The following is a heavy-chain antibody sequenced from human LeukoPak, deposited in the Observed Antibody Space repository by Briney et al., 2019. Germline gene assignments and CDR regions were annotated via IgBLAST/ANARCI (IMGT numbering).Heavy chain of an antibody. Sequence: PGGSLRLSCAASGFTFDDYAMHWVRQAPGKGLEWVSSISSSSSYIYYADSVKGRFTISRDNAKNSLYLQMNSLRAEDTAVYYCAREGAYSSSSFDYWGQGTLVTVSS. CDR3: AREGAYSSSSFDY. CDR1: GFTFDDYA. CDR2: ISSSSSYI. J-gene: IGHJ4*02. V-gene: IGHV3-21*01. D-gene: IGHD6-6*01.